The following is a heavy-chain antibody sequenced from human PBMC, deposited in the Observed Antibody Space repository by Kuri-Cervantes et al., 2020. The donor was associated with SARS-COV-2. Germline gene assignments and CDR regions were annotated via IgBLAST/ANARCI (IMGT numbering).Heavy chain of an antibody. V-gene: IGHV3-30*02. J-gene: IGHJ6*03. CDR1: GFTFSSYG. CDR3: AKDSLRRPFYYYYYYMDV. D-gene: IGHD4-17*01. Sequence: GSLRLSCAASGFTFSSYGMHWVRQAPGKGLEWVAFIRYDGSNKYYADSVKGRFTISRDNSKNTLYLQMNSLRAEDTAVYYCAKDSLRRPFYYYYYYMDVWGKGTTVTVSS. CDR2: IRYDGSNK.